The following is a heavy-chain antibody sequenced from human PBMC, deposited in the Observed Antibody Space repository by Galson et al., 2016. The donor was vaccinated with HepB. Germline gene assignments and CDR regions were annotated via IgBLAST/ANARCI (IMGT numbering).Heavy chain of an antibody. V-gene: IGHV3-74*01. CDR1: GFTFTSYW. J-gene: IGHJ6*01. Sequence: SLRLSCAASGFTFTSYWIHWVRQVPGEGLVWVSRINSDGSSTHYADSVKGRFTISRDNAKNTVYLQMNSLRVEDTAVYYCARVGVIPYYYYGMDVWGQGTMVIGSS. CDR3: ARVGVIPYYYYGMDV. D-gene: IGHD3-10*01. CDR2: INSDGSST.